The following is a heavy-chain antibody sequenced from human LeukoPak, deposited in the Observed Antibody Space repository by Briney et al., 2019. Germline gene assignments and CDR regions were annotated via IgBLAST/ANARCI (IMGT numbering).Heavy chain of an antibody. CDR2: INWNGGST. Sequence: GGSLRLSCAASGFTFDDYGMSWVRQAPGKGLEWVSGINWNGGSTGYADSVKGRFTISRDNAKNSLCLQMNSLRAEDTALYYCARDRKTYYYDSSGYPHDYWGQGTLVTVSS. CDR3: ARDRKTYYYDSSGYPHDY. V-gene: IGHV3-20*04. D-gene: IGHD3-22*01. J-gene: IGHJ4*02. CDR1: GFTFDDYG.